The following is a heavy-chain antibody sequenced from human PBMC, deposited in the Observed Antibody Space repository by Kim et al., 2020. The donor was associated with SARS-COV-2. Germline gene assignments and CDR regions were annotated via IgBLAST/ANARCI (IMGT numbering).Heavy chain of an antibody. CDR2: IKQDGSEK. CDR3: ARVGRPYYFDY. Sequence: GGSLRLSCAASGFTVSSYWMSWVRQAPGKGLEWVANIKQDGSEKYYVDSVKGRFTISRDNAKNSLYLQMNSLRAEDTAVYYCARVGRPYYFDYWGQGTLVTVSS. CDR1: GFTVSSYW. J-gene: IGHJ4*02. V-gene: IGHV3-7*03. D-gene: IGHD1-1*01.